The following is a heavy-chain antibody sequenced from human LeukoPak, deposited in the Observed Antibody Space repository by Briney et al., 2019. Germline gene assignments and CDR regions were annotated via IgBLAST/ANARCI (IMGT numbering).Heavy chain of an antibody. CDR2: IQNSART. CDR1: GGSFSGYY. Sequence: PSETLSLTCAVYGGSFSGYYWSWIRQPPGKGLEWIGYIQNSARTNYNPSLECRVTISVDSSKDQFSLRLSSVTAADTAVYYCATDYSNFYGMDVWGQGTTVTVSS. V-gene: IGHV4-59*01. D-gene: IGHD4-11*01. J-gene: IGHJ6*02. CDR3: ATDYSNFYGMDV.